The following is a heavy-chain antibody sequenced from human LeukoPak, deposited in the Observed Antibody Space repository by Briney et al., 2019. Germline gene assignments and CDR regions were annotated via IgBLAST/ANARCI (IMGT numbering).Heavy chain of an antibody. V-gene: IGHV3-48*02. Sequence: GGSLRLSCAASGLTFSSYSMNWVRQAPGKGLEWVSYISSSSSTIYYADPVKGRFTISRDNAKNSLYLQMNSLRDEDTAVYYCARLDSSGPHIWGQGTMVTVSS. CDR2: ISSSSSTI. J-gene: IGHJ3*02. CDR1: GLTFSSYS. CDR3: ARLDSSGPHI. D-gene: IGHD3-22*01.